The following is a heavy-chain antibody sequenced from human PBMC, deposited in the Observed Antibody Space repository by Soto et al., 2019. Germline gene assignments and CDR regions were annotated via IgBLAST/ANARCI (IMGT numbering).Heavy chain of an antibody. D-gene: IGHD3-10*01. CDR1: GFTLRSNH. V-gene: IGHV3-53*01. Sequence: GGALRLSCAASGFTLRSNHMTRVRPAPGKGLEWVSLIYSDGTTYYADSVKGRFTISRDTSKNMLYLQLNSLRAEDTAVYYCARDRSGSSGYYGMDVWGQGTTVTVSS. J-gene: IGHJ6*02. CDR2: IYSDGTT. CDR3: ARDRSGSSGYYGMDV.